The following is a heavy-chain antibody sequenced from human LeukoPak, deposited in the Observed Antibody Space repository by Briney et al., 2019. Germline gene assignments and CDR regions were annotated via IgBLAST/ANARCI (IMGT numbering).Heavy chain of an antibody. J-gene: IGHJ6*03. CDR1: GYTFTSYY. V-gene: IGHV1-46*01. D-gene: IGHD3-9*01. CDR2: INPSGGST. CDR3: AREGYDILTGYYEPQDFYYYYYMDV. Sequence: ASVKVSCKASGYTFTSYYMHWVRQAPGQGLEWMGIINPSGGSTSYAQKLQGRVTMTTGTSTSTAYMELRSLRSDDTAVYYCAREGYDILTGYYEPQDFYYYYYMDVWGKGTTVTISS.